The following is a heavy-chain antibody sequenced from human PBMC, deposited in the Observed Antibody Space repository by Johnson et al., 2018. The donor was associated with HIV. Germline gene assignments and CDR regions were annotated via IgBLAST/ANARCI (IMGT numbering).Heavy chain of an antibody. CDR3: AKDYGSYVPPNAFDI. CDR1: GFTFDDYA. V-gene: IGHV3-9*01. J-gene: IGHJ3*02. D-gene: IGHD1-26*01. CDR2: ISWNSGNI. Sequence: EVQLVESGGGLVQPGRSLRLSCAASGFTFDDYAMHWVRQAPGKGLEWVSGISWNSGNIGYADSVRGRFTISRDNATNSLYLQMHTLRPEDTALYYCAKDYGSYVPPNAFDIWGQGTMVTVSS.